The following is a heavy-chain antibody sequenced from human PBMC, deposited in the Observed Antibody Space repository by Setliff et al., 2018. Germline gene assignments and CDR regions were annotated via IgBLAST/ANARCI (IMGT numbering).Heavy chain of an antibody. V-gene: IGHV1-8*02. D-gene: IGHD7-27*01. Sequence: SVKVSCKASGYTFTRYDINWMRQASGHGLEWMGWVNPNSGNTGSTQKFQGRVTMTRNTSTSTAYMELSRLTSEDTAVYFCARGWAALGIIGYWGQGTLVTV. CDR3: ARGWAALGIIGY. CDR2: VNPNSGNT. CDR1: GYTFTRYD. J-gene: IGHJ4*02.